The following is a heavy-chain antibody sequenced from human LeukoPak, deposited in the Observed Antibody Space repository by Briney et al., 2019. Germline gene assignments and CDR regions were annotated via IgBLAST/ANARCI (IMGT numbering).Heavy chain of an antibody. CDR1: GFTFSSYA. CDR3: AREAVAARQRGTFDY. V-gene: IGHV3-30*04. Sequence: GGSLRLSCAASGFTFSSYAMHWVRQAPGKGLEWVAVISYDGSNKYYADSVKGRFTISRDNSKNTLYLQMNSLRAEDTAVYYCAREAVAARQRGTFDYWGQGTLVTVSS. J-gene: IGHJ4*02. D-gene: IGHD6-6*01. CDR2: ISYDGSNK.